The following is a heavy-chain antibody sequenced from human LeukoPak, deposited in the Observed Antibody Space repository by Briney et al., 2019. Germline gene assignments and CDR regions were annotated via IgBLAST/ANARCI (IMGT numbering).Heavy chain of an antibody. V-gene: IGHV3-23*01. CDR1: GFTFNTYA. Sequence: GGSLRLSCAASGFTFNTYAIYWVRQAPGKGLEWVSGICGSGGCTYYADSVKGRFTISRDNSKNTVYLQMNSLTADDKAVYYCAKTTVGYSSGRYPGWPADCWGQGTLVTVSS. CDR2: ICGSGGCT. D-gene: IGHD6-19*01. CDR3: AKTTVGYSSGRYPGWPADC. J-gene: IGHJ4*02.